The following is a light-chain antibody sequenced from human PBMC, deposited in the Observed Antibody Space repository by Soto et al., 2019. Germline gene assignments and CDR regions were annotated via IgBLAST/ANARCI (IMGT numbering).Light chain of an antibody. CDR2: DVT. Sequence: QSVMTQPASVSGSPGQSITISWTGTDSDVGGYNYVSWYQHHPGNAPKVMIYDVTYRPSGVSNRFSGSKSGNTASLTISGLQAEDEADYYCSSYTTNGVGVFGGGTKLTVL. CDR3: SSYTTNGVGV. V-gene: IGLV2-14*03. J-gene: IGLJ2*01. CDR1: DSDVGGYNY.